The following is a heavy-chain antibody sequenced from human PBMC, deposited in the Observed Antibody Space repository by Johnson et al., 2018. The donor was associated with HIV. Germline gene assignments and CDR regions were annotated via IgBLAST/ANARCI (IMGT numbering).Heavy chain of an antibody. D-gene: IGHD2-15*01. CDR2: IRYDGSNE. V-gene: IGHV3-30*02. J-gene: IGHJ3*01. CDR3: AKERGISGGFDF. Sequence: QVQLVESGGGVVQPGGSLRLSCVASGFIFSTYGMHWVRQAPGKGLEWLAFIRYDGSNEYYVDSVKGRFTISRDNSKNTLYLQMNSLRAEDTAMYYCAKERGISGGFDFWGQGTRVTVSS. CDR1: GFIFSTYG.